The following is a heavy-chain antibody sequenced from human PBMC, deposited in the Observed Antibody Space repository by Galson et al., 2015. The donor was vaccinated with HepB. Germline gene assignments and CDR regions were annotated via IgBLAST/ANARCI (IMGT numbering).Heavy chain of an antibody. CDR1: GFTVSSNY. CDR2: IYSGGST. J-gene: IGHJ6*03. V-gene: IGHV3-53*01. D-gene: IGHD3-3*01. Sequence: LRLSCAASGFTVSSNYMSWVRQAPGKGLEWVSVIYSGGSTYYADSVKGRFTISRDNSKNTLYLQMNSLRAEDTAVYYCARLTYDFWSGYHTPPYYYYMDVWGKGTTVTVSS. CDR3: ARLTYDFWSGYHTPPYYYYMDV.